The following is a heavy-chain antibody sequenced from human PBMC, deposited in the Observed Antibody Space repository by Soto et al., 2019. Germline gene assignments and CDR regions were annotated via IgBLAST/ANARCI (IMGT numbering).Heavy chain of an antibody. Sequence: ALGNPSLTLTVSGGSIPSCGYYWSWIPQPPGKGLEWIGEINHSGSTNYNPSLKSRVTISVDTSKNQFSLKLSSVTAADTAVYYCARVFRLGVRGVWDYWGQGTLVTVSS. D-gene: IGHD3-10*01. V-gene: IGHV4-34*01. CDR3: ARVFRLGVRGVWDY. J-gene: IGHJ4*02. CDR2: INHSGST. CDR1: GGSIPSCGYY.